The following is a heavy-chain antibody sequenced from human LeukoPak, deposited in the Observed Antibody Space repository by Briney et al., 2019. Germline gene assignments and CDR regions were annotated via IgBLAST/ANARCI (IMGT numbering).Heavy chain of an antibody. CDR3: AKDKDSSSWPSNWFDP. D-gene: IGHD6-13*01. J-gene: IGHJ5*02. CDR2: ISWNSGSI. CDR1: GFTFDDYA. Sequence: GRSLRLSCAASGFTFDDYAMHWVRQAPGKDLEWVSGISWNSGSIGYADSVKGRFTISRDNAKNSLYLQMNSLRAEDTALYYCAKDKDSSSWPSNWFDPWGQGTLVTVSS. V-gene: IGHV3-9*01.